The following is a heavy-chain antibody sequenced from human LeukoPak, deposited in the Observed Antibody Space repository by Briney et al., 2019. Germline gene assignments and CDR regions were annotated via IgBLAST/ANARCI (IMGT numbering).Heavy chain of an antibody. CDR2: IYTSGST. CDR3: ARKYSSSWYFDY. CDR1: GGSISSYY. Sequence: SETPSLTCTVSGGSISSYYWSWIRQPAGKGLEWIGRIYTSGSTNYNPSLKSRVTMSVDTSKNQFSLKLSSVTAADTAVYYCARKYSSSWYFDYWGQGTLVTVSS. J-gene: IGHJ4*02. D-gene: IGHD6-13*01. V-gene: IGHV4-4*07.